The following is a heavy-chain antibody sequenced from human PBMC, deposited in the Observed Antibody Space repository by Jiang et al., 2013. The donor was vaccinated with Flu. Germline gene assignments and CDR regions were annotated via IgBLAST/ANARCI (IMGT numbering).Heavy chain of an antibody. V-gene: IGHV3-48*03. CDR3: ARVGRHYDFWSGLHPYYYYYMDV. CDR2: ISSSGSTI. J-gene: IGHJ6*03. D-gene: IGHD3-3*01. CDR1: GFTFSSYE. Sequence: VQLVESGGGLVQPGGSLRLSCAASGFTFSSYEMNWVRQAPGKGLEWVSYISSSGSTIYYADSVKGRFTISRDNAKNSLYLQMNSLRAEDTAVYYCARVGRHYDFWSGLHPYYYYYMDVWGKGDHGSPSP.